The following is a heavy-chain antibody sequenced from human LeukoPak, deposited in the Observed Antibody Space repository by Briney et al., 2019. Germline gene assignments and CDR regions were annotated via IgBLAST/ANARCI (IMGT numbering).Heavy chain of an antibody. CDR1: GFTFTNAW. J-gene: IGHJ4*02. CDR3: STQLWRFGESGY. D-gene: IGHD3-10*01. V-gene: IGHV3-15*01. Sequence: GGSLRLSCAASGFTFTNAWMNWVRQAPGKGLEWVGLIKRDVGGVTTDYAAPVKGRFTISRDDSKDTLYLQMNSLKTEDTAVYYCSTQLWRFGESGYWGQGTLVTVSS. CDR2: IKRDVGGVTT.